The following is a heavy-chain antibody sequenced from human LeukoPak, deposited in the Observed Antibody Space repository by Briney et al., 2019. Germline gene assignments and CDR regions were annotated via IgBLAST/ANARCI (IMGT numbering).Heavy chain of an antibody. CDR3: ARTRDANAYYYYYGMDV. D-gene: IGHD2-2*01. J-gene: IGHJ6*02. CDR2: IYYSGST. Sequence: PSETLSLTCTVSGVSISSGDYYWSWIRQPPGKGLEWIGYIYYSGSTYYNPSLKSRVTISVDTSKNQFSLKLSSVTAADTAVYYCARTRDANAYYYYYGMDVWGQGTTVTVSS. CDR1: GVSISSGDYY. V-gene: IGHV4-30-4*01.